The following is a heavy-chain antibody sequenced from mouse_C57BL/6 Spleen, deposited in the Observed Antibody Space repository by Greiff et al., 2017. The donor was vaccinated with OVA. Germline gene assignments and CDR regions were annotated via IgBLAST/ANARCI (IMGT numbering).Heavy chain of an antibody. CDR1: GYTFTSYW. D-gene: IGHD2-2*01. J-gene: IGHJ1*03. Sequence: QVQLKQPGAELVMPGASVKLSCKASGYTFTSYWMHWVKQRPGQGLEWIGEIDPSDSYTNYNQKFKGKSTLTVDKSSSTAYMQLSSLTSEDSAVYYCARTRMVTTGFCDVWGTGTTVTVSS. CDR2: IDPSDSYT. V-gene: IGHV1-69*01. CDR3: ARTRMVTTGFCDV.